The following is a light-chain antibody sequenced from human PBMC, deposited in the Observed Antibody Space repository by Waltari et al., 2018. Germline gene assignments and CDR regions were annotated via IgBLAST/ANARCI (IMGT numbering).Light chain of an antibody. V-gene: IGKV3-20*01. Sequence: EIVLTQSPDTLSLSPGEGATLSCRASQYVSGRYLSWYQQKPGPSPRLRIYGASSRAAGIPDRISGSGSGTDVTLTITRLEPEDFAVYYCQKYGTSPTTFGQGTKVEIK. CDR1: QYVSGRY. J-gene: IGKJ1*01. CDR3: QKYGTSPTT. CDR2: GAS.